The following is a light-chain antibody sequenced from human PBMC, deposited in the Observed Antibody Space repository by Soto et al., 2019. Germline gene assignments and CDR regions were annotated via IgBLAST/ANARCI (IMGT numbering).Light chain of an antibody. Sequence: QSALTQPASVSGSPGQSITISCTGTSSDVGGYNFVSWYQQHPGTAPKLTIYDVSNRPSGVSNSFSGSKSGNTASLTISGLQPEDEADYYCSSYTSSSTVVFGGGTKLTVL. CDR2: DVS. CDR3: SSYTSSSTVV. CDR1: SSDVGGYNF. V-gene: IGLV2-14*01. J-gene: IGLJ2*01.